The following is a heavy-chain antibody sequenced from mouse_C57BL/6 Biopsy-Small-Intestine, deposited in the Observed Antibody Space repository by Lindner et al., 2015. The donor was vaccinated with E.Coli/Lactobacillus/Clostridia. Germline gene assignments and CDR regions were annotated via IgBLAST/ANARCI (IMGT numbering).Heavy chain of an antibody. CDR1: GYSFTGYY. CDR2: INPRTGGT. CDR3: ARAAGYFDY. D-gene: IGHD6-1*01. J-gene: IGHJ2*01. V-gene: IGHV1-42*01. Sequence: QLQESGPELVKPGASVKISCKTSGYSFTGYYMNWVKQSPEKRLEWIGEINPRTGGTAYNQKFKAKATLTVDKSSSTAYMQLKSLTSEDSAFYYCARAAGYFDYWGQGTTLTVSS.